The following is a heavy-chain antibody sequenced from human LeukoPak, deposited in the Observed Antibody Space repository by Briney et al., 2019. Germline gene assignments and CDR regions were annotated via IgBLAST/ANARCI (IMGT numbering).Heavy chain of an antibody. J-gene: IGHJ4*02. CDR1: GFTFSSYE. CDR2: ISSSGSTI. D-gene: IGHD3-3*01. CDR3: AREPPECFDY. Sequence: PGGSLRLSCAASGFTFSSYEMNWVRQAPGKGLEWVSYISSSGSTIYYADSVKGRFTISRDNAKNSLYLQMNSLRAEDTAVYYCAREPPECFDYWGQGTLVTVSS. V-gene: IGHV3-48*03.